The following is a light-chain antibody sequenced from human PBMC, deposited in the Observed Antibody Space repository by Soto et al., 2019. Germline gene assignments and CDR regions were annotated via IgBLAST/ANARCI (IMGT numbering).Light chain of an antibody. CDR1: QSVSSSY. V-gene: IGKV3-20*01. J-gene: IGKJ1*01. CDR3: QHYGTSRT. CDR2: GAS. Sequence: EIVLTQSPGTLSLSPGERATLSCRASQSVSSSYLTWYQQKPGQAPRLLIYGASSRATGIPDRFSGSGSGTDFTLTISRLEPEDFAVYYCQHYGTSRTFGRGTKAEIK.